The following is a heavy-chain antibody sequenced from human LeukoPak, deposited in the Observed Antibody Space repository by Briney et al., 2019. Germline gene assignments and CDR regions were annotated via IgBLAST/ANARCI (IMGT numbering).Heavy chain of an antibody. D-gene: IGHD6-19*01. J-gene: IGHJ4*02. CDR1: GGSISSYY. V-gene: IGHV3-23*01. Sequence: ETLSLTCTVSGGSISSYYWSWVRQAPGKGLEWVSAISGSGGSTYYADSVKGRFTISRDNSKNTLYLQMNSLRAEDTAVYYCAKAKVRIAVAFVYWGQGTLVTVSS. CDR3: AKAKVRIAVAFVY. CDR2: ISGSGGST.